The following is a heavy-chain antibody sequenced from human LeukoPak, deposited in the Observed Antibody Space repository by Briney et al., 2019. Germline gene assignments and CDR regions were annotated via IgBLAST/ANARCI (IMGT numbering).Heavy chain of an antibody. Sequence: PGGSLRLSCAASGFTFDDYAMHWVRQAPGKGLEWVSGISWNSGSIGYADSVKGRFTISRDNAKNSLYLQMNSLRAEDTALYYCAKGYYYDSSGSIDYWGQGTLVTVSS. D-gene: IGHD3-22*01. CDR2: ISWNSGSI. CDR1: GFTFDDYA. J-gene: IGHJ4*02. CDR3: AKGYYYDSSGSIDY. V-gene: IGHV3-9*01.